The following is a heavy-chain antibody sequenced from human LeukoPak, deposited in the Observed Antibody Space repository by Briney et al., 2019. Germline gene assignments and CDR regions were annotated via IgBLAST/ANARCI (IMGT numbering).Heavy chain of an antibody. CDR3: ARDPPYHYQLLWDYYYYMDV. CDR1: GYTFTSYG. V-gene: IGHV1-18*01. D-gene: IGHD2-2*01. Sequence: ASVKVSCKASGYTFTSYGIRWVRQAPGQGLEWMGWISAYNGNTNYAQKLQGRVTMTTDTSTSTAYMELRSLRSDDTAVYYCARDPPYHYQLLWDYYYYMDVWGKGTTVTVSS. J-gene: IGHJ6*03. CDR2: ISAYNGNT.